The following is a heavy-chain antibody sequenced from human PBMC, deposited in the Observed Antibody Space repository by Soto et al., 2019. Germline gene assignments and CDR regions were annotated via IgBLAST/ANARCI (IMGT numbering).Heavy chain of an antibody. V-gene: IGHV4-61*01. CDR2: IYYSGPS. CDR3: ARGYSHYAH. D-gene: IGHD4-4*01. J-gene: IGHJ4*02. CDR1: GGSVSRDSNF. Sequence: PSETLSLTCTVSGGSVSRDSNFWSWIRQPPGKGLEWIGYIYYSGPSRYNPSLESRVTISIDSSKNQVSLTLTSVTAADTAVYYCARGYSHYAHWGRGTLV.